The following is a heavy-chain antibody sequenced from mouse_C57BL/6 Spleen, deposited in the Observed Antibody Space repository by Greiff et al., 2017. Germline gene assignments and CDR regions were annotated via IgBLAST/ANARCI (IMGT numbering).Heavy chain of an antibody. J-gene: IGHJ1*03. CDR1: GYTFTRYW. CDR2: IYPGSGST. Sequence: QVQLQQPGAELVKPGASVKMSCKASGYTFTRYWITWVKQRPGQGLEWIGDIYPGSGSTNYNEKFKSKATLTVDNSSSTAYMQLNSLTSEDAAVYYGARNDGSSHRYIDVRGTGTTGTGAS. D-gene: IGHD1-1*01. CDR3: ARNDGSSHRYIDV. V-gene: IGHV1-55*01.